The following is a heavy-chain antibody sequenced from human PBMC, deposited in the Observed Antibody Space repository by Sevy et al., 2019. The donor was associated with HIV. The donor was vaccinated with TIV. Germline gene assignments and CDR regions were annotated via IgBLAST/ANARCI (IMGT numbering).Heavy chain of an antibody. CDR3: ARDSAPIFGVVNNNWFDP. CDR1: GYTFTSYG. V-gene: IGHV1-18*01. D-gene: IGHD3-3*01. J-gene: IGHJ5*02. Sequence: ASVKVSCKASGYTFTSYGISWVRQAPGQGLEWMGWISAYNGNTNYAQKLQGRVTMTTDTSTSTAYMELRSLRSDDTAVYYCARDSAPIFGVVNNNWFDPWGQRTLVTVSS. CDR2: ISAYNGNT.